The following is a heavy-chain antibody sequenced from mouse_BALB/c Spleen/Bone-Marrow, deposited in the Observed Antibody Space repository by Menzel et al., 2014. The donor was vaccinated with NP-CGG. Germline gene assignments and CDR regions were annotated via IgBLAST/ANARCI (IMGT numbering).Heavy chain of an antibody. V-gene: IGHV1-7*01. CDR1: GYTLTSYW. CDR3: ARSAPWDGFAY. Sequence: QVQLQQPGAELAKPGASVKMSCKASGYTLTSYWMHWVKQRPGQGLEWIGYINPSTGYTEYNQKLKDKATLTADKSSSTAYMQLSSLTSEDSAVYYCARSAPWDGFAYWGQGTLVTVSA. J-gene: IGHJ3*01. D-gene: IGHD4-1*01. CDR2: INPSTGYT.